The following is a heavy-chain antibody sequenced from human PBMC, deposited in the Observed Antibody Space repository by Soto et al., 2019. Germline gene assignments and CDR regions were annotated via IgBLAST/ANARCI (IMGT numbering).Heavy chain of an antibody. CDR1: GYIFTNYW. V-gene: IGHV5-51*01. J-gene: IGHJ5*02. CDR2: IYSGDSDT. CDR3: ARHGSIGARQNWFDP. Sequence: PGESLKISCKGSGYIFTNYWIGWVRQMPGKGLEWMGIIYSGDSDTRYSPSFQGQITISVDKSINTAYLQRSSLKASDTATYYCARHGSIGARQNWFDPWGQGTLVTVSS. D-gene: IGHD6-6*01.